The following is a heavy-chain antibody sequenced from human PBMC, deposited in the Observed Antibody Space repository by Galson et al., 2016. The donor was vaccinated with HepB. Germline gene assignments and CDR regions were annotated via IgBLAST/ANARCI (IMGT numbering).Heavy chain of an antibody. CDR1: GFTFTNYA. V-gene: IGHV3-23*01. D-gene: IGHD3-10*01. CDR3: ARGIGLGSYRSVIDY. CDR2: INGGASFT. J-gene: IGHJ4*02. Sequence: SLRLSCAASGFTFTNYAMSWVCQAPGKGLEFVSGINGGASFTYTADPVKGRFTIPRDNFKDTVDLQMNNLRAADTAVYYCARGIGLGSYRSVIDYWGQGVLVTVSS.